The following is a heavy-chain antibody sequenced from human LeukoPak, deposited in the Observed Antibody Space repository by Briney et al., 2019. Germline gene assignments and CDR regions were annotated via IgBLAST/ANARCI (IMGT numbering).Heavy chain of an antibody. J-gene: IGHJ4*02. CDR2: IIYSGGAT. V-gene: IGHV3-23*01. Sequence: GGSLRLSCAASGFTFSRSAMTWVRQGPGTGLEFVASIIYSGGATYYADSVKGRFAISRDNSKNTLYLQMNSLRAEDTALYYCAKDGLYYDGSEHVYYFDSWGQGTLVTVSS. CDR3: AKDGLYYDGSEHVYYFDS. D-gene: IGHD3-22*01. CDR1: GFTFSRSA.